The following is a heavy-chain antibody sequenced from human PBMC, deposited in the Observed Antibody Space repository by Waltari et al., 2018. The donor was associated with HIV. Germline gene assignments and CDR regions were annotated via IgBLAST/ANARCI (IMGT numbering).Heavy chain of an antibody. J-gene: IGHJ4*02. V-gene: IGHV4-39*07. Sequence: QLQLQESGPGLVKPSETLSLTCTVSGGSISSSSYYWGWIRQPPGKGLEWIGSIYYSGSTYYNPSLKSRVTISVDTSKNQFSLKLSSVTAADTAVYYCARDDYSSGWGSGWGQGTLVTVSS. CDR2: IYYSGST. CDR1: GGSISSSSYY. D-gene: IGHD6-19*01. CDR3: ARDDYSSGWGSG.